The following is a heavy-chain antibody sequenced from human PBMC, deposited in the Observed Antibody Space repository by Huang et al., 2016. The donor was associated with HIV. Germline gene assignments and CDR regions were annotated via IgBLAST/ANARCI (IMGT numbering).Heavy chain of an antibody. D-gene: IGHD7-27*01. V-gene: IGHV4-59*11. Sequence: QVQLQESGPGLVKPSETPSLVCTVSGDSISSLSWSWVRQPPGKGLEWVGTISYSGSSNYSPSLKRRGTISVEPSKNHFSLKLDSLTSADTAVYYCARKGGLGSFDYWGQGTLVTVSS. CDR2: ISYSGSS. CDR1: GDSISSLS. CDR3: ARKGGLGSFDY. J-gene: IGHJ4*02.